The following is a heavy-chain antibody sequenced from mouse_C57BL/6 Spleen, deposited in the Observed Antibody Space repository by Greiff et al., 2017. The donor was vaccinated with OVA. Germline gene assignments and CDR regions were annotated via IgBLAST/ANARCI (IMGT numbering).Heavy chain of an antibody. V-gene: IGHV1-76*01. Sequence: QVQLQQSGAELVRPGASVKLSCKASGYTFTDYYINWVKQRPGQGLEWIARIYPGSGNTYYNEKFKGKATLTAEKSSSTAYMQLSSLTSEDSAVYFCARGYVPFFDYWGQGTTLTVSS. D-gene: IGHD1-2*01. CDR1: GYTFTDYY. J-gene: IGHJ2*01. CDR3: ARGYVPFFDY. CDR2: IYPGSGNT.